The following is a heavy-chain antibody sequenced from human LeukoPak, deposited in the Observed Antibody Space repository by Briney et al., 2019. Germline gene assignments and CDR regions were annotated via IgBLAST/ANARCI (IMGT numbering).Heavy chain of an antibody. D-gene: IGHD3-22*01. CDR1: GYTFTNYD. V-gene: IGHV1-8*01. J-gene: IGHJ5*02. Sequence: GASVKVSCKASGYTFTNYDINWVRQATGQGLEWMGWMNPNSGNTGYAQKFQGRVPFTRNTSISTAYMELSSLRSEDTAVYYCAKTSGYYLDNWFDPWGQGTLVTVSS. CDR3: AKTSGYYLDNWFDP. CDR2: MNPNSGNT.